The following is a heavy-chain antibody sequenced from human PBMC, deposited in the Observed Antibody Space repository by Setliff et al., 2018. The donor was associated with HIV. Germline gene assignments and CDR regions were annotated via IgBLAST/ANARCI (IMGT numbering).Heavy chain of an antibody. CDR2: MNPNSGNT. D-gene: IGHD6-13*01. V-gene: IGHV1-8*02. CDR1: GYTFTSYD. J-gene: IGHJ6*02. Sequence: ASVKVSCKASGYTFTSYDINWVRQATGQGLEWMGWMNPNSGNTGYAQKFQGRVTMTRNTSISTAYMELSSLRSEDTAVYYCARGHSAAGNYYYYGMDVWGQGTTVTVSS. CDR3: ARGHSAAGNYYYYGMDV.